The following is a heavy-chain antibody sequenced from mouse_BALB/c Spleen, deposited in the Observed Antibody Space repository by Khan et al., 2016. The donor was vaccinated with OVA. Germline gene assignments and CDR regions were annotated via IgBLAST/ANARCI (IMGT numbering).Heavy chain of an antibody. J-gene: IGHJ3*01. CDR3: ARGGYCSPFAY. D-gene: IGHD1-1*01. Sequence: VQLQESGPELVRPGASVKLSCKASGYTFTSFWIHWVKQRPGQGLEWIDMIDPSKTETSLNQKIKDKATLNVDDSSNTAYMQLSRLTSEDSAVYYCARGGYCSPFAYWGQGTLVTVSA. CDR2: IDPSKTET. CDR1: GYTFTSFW. V-gene: IGHV1-69*02.